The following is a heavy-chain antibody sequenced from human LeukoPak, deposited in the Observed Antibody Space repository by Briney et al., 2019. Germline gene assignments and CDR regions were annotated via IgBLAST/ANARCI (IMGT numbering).Heavy chain of an antibody. Sequence: PGGSLRLSCAASGLTFSSYSMSWVRQAPGKGLEWVSSISGIGSYIFYADSVKGRFTISRDNGKNSLYLQMNSLRAEDTAVYYCARASEFDYWGQGTLVTVSS. CDR3: ARASEFDY. CDR2: ISGIGSYI. V-gene: IGHV3-21*01. CDR1: GLTFSSYS. J-gene: IGHJ4*02.